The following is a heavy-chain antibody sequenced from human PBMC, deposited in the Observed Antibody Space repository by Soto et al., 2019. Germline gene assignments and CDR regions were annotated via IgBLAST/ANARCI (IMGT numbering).Heavy chain of an antibody. CDR2: IYYSGST. CDR1: GGSISSGAYY. D-gene: IGHD3-10*01. CDR3: ARVFFKGPLRYYYDI. Sequence: QVQLQESGPGLVKPSQTLSLTCTVSGGSISSGAYYWSWTRQHPGKGLEWIGYIYYSGSTYYNPSLKSRVTISVDTSKNQFSLKLSSVTAADTAVYYCARVFFKGPLRYYYDIWGQGTMVTVSS. V-gene: IGHV4-31*03. J-gene: IGHJ3*02.